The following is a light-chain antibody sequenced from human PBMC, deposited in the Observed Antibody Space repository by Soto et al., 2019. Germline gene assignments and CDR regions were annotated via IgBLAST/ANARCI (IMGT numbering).Light chain of an antibody. CDR1: QPVTSSH. J-gene: IGKJ2*01. Sequence: EVVLTQSPGTLSLSPGERATLSCRASQPVTSSHLAWYQQKIGRAPRLLIYGVSSRATGIPDRFSGSGSGTDFNLTISRLEPEDFVVYYCQQYGSSPRTFGQGTKVDIK. V-gene: IGKV3-20*01. CDR2: GVS. CDR3: QQYGSSPRT.